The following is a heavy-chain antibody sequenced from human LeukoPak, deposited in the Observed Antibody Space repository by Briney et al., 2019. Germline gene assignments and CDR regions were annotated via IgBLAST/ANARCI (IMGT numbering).Heavy chain of an antibody. D-gene: IGHD4-11*01. Sequence: GSVKVSCKASGGTFSSYAISWVRQAPGQGLEWMGWISAYNGYTNYAQKFQFRVTMTTDTSTSTAYMELRSLTSDDTAVYYCARDKAVTTELTQYFQHWGQGTLVTVSS. CDR2: ISAYNGYT. V-gene: IGHV1-18*01. CDR3: ARDKAVTTELTQYFQH. J-gene: IGHJ1*01. CDR1: GGTFSSYA.